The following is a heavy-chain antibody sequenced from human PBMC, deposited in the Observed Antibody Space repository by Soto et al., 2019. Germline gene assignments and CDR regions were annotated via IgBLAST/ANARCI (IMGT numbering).Heavy chain of an antibody. CDR3: ARDNQPSYYYYYMDV. CDR1: GYTFTSYG. V-gene: IGHV1-18*01. Sequence: ASVKVSCKASGYTFTSYGISWVRQAPGQGLEWMGWISAYNGNTNYAQKLQGRVTMTTDTSTSTAYMELRSLRSDDTAVYYCARDNQPSYYYYYMDVWGKGTTVTVSS. D-gene: IGHD2-2*01. CDR2: ISAYNGNT. J-gene: IGHJ6*03.